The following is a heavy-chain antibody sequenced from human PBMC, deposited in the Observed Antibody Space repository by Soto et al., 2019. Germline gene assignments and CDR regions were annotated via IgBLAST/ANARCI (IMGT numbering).Heavy chain of an antibody. CDR2: MYHSGNT. CDR1: GCSIASGCYS. CDR3: ASSKYDLVAGSLWFDP. Sequence: PSATRSLTCSVSGCSIASGCYSWVWIRQPPGQGLEWIGYMYHSGNTYYNPSLKGRVTISLDHSRNQFSLRLNSVTAADTAVYFCASSKYDLVAGSLWFDPWGQGTLVTVSS. D-gene: IGHD2-8*02. V-gene: IGHV4-30-2*01. J-gene: IGHJ5*02.